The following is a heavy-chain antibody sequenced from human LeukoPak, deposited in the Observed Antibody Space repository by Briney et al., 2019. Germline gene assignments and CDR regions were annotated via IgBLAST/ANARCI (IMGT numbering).Heavy chain of an antibody. CDR3: ARDWSYDYVWGSYRHDDPWLDY. V-gene: IGHV4-38-2*02. D-gene: IGHD3-16*02. Sequence: SETLSLTCTVSGYSISSGYYWGWIRQPPGKGLEWIGSIYHSGSTYYNPSLKSRVTISVDTSKNQFSLKLSSVTAADTAVYYCARDWSYDYVWGSYRHDDPWLDYWGQGTLVTVSS. CDR2: IYHSGST. J-gene: IGHJ4*02. CDR1: GYSISSGYY.